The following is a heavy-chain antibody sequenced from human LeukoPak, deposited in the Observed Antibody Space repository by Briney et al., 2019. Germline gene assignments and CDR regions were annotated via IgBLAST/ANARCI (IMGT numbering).Heavy chain of an antibody. CDR1: GFTFDDYD. Sequence: PGGSLRLSCAPSGFTFDDYDMSWVRPVPGKGLEWVSAISGSGGSTYYADSVKGRFTISRDNSKNTLYLQMNSLRAEDTAVYYCAKVPQQSGRYDDYWGQGTLVTVSS. CDR3: AKVPQQSGRYDDY. D-gene: IGHD6-13*01. J-gene: IGHJ4*02. CDR2: ISGSGGST. V-gene: IGHV3-23*01.